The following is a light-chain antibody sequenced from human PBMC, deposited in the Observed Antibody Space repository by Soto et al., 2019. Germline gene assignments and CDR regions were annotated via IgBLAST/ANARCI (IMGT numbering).Light chain of an antibody. V-gene: IGKV1-5*01. CDR2: DAS. Sequence: DIQMTHSPSTLSASVVYSVTITCRASQSISTWLAWYQQKPGKAPKLLIYDASSLESGVPSRFSGSGSGTEFTLTISSLQPDDFATYYCQQYTSYWTFGQGTKVDIK. CDR1: QSISTW. J-gene: IGKJ1*01. CDR3: QQYTSYWT.